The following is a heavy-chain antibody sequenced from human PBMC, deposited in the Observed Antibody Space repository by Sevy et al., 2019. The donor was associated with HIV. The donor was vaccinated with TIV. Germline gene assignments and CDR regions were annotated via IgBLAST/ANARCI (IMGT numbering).Heavy chain of an antibody. CDR3: AERTNDVFYYGMDV. CDR2: TYYRSKWYN. J-gene: IGHJ6*02. Sequence: QSQTLSLTCAISGDSLSSIRTSWNWIRQSPSRGLEWLGRTYYRSKWYNDYATSVKSRITINADTSKNQVSLQLNSVTPEDTAVYYCAERTNDVFYYGMDVWGQGTTVTVSS. V-gene: IGHV6-1*01. CDR1: GDSLSSIRTS.